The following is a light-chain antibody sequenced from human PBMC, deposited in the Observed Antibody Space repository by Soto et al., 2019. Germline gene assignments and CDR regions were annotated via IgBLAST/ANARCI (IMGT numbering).Light chain of an antibody. V-gene: IGLV1-51*01. CDR2: DNN. J-gene: IGLJ3*02. CDR3: GTWDSSLSAGPWV. CDR1: GSNIGNNY. Sequence: QSVLTQPPSVSAAPGQKVTISCSGSGSNIGNNYVSWYQQYPGTAPKLLIYDNNKRPSGIPDRFSGSKSGTSATLGITGLQTGDEADYYCGTWDSSLSAGPWVFGGGTKVTVL.